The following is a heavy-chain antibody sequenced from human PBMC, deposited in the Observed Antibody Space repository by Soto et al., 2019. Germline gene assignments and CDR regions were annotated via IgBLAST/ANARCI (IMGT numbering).Heavy chain of an antibody. CDR3: AREFCSGGNCYTYYFDP. CDR1: GLTFNRYW. Sequence: PGGSLRLSCAASGLTFNRYWMHWVRHAPGKGLVWVSHINTDGSNTNYADSVKGRFTISRDNAKSTLFLQMNSLRDEDTAVYYCAREFCSGGNCYTYYFDPWGQGTPVTVSS. V-gene: IGHV3-74*01. D-gene: IGHD2-15*01. CDR2: INTDGSNT. J-gene: IGHJ5*02.